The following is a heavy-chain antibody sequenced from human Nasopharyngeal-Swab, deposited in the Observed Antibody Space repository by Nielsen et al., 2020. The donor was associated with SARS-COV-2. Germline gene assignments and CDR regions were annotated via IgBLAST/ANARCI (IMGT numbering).Heavy chain of an antibody. D-gene: IGHD3-22*01. CDR3: AISSGYYMALYYYYGMDV. V-gene: IGHV1-3*01. CDR2: INAGNGNT. Sequence: SVTVSCQASGYTFTRYAMHWVCQAPGQRLEWMGWINAGNGNTKYSQKFQGRVTITRDTSASTAYMELSSLRSEDTAVYYCAISSGYYMALYYYYGMDVWGQGTTVTVSS. J-gene: IGHJ6*02. CDR1: GYTFTRYA.